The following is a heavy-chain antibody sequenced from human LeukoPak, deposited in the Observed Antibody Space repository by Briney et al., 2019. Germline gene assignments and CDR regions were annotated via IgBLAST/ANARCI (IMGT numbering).Heavy chain of an antibody. CDR3: ARGFGIAVAGTYYFDY. CDR2: INHSGST. D-gene: IGHD6-19*01. Sequence: PSETLSLTCAVYGGSFSGYYWSWIRQPPGKGLEWIGEINHSGSTNYNPSLKSRVTISVDTSKNQFSLKLSSVTAADTAVYYCARGFGIAVAGTYYFDYWGQGTLVTVSS. J-gene: IGHJ4*02. CDR1: GGSFSGYY. V-gene: IGHV4-34*01.